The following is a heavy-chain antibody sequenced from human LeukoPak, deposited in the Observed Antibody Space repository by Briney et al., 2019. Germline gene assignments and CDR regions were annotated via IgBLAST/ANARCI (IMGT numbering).Heavy chain of an antibody. CDR2: IYHSGST. J-gene: IGHJ5*02. Sequence: SETLSLTCTVSGYSISSGYYWGWIRPPPGKGLEWIGSIYHSGSTYYNPSLKSRVTISVDTSKNQFSLKLSSVTAADTAVYYCARDLLWFGEPRGWFDPWGQGTLVTVSS. CDR3: ARDLLWFGEPRGWFDP. CDR1: GYSISSGYY. D-gene: IGHD3-10*01. V-gene: IGHV4-38-2*02.